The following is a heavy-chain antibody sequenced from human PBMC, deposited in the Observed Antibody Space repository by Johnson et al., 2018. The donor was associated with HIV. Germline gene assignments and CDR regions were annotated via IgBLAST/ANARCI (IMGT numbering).Heavy chain of an antibody. Sequence: EVQLVESGGGVVQPGRSLRLSCAASGFTFSSYGIHWVRQAPGKGLEWVANIQQDGSEKYYVDSVKGRFTISRDNSKNSLYLQMNSLRTEDTAMYYCATIWPGNFAFDIWGQGTMVTVSS. CDR3: ATIWPGNFAFDI. CDR2: IQQDGSEK. V-gene: IGHV3-7*01. CDR1: GFTFSSYG. J-gene: IGHJ3*02. D-gene: IGHD2-21*01.